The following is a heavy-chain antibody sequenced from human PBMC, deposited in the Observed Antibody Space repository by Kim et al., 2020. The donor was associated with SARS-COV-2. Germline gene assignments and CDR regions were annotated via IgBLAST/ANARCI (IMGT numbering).Heavy chain of an antibody. V-gene: IGHV4-4*07. CDR3: AREPYSSTSYYYAVDV. D-gene: IGHD5-18*01. CDR1: GGSISSSN. CDR2: ILASGSI. Sequence: SETLSLTCSVSGGSISSSNWSWIRQSAGRGLEWLGRILASGSINHNPSLKSRVTMSLDTSKNQFSLQLSSVTAADTAVYYCAREPYSSTSYYYAVDVWGQGTTVTVSS. J-gene: IGHJ6*02.